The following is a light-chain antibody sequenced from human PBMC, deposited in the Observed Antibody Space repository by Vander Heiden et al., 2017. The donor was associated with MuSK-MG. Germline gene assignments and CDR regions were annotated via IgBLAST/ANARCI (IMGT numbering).Light chain of an antibody. V-gene: IGKV3-20*01. CDR1: QSVSSSY. CDR3: QQYGSSPQT. Sequence: VLPHSPGTLSLSPGERATVSCRASQSVSSSYLAWYQQKPGQAPRLLIYGASSRATGIPDRFSGSGSGTDFTLTISRLEPEDFAVYYCQQYGSSPQTFGQGTKVEIK. J-gene: IGKJ1*01. CDR2: GAS.